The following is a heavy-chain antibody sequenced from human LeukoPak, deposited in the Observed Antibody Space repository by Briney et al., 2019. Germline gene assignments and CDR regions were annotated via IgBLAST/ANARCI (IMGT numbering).Heavy chain of an antibody. J-gene: IGHJ4*02. Sequence: ASETLSLTCAVYGGSFSGYYWSWIRQPPGKGLEWIGEINHSGSTNYNPSLKSRVTISVDTSKNQFSLKLSSVTAADTAVYYCAREVHSSSWTEEYYFDYWGQGTLVTVSS. V-gene: IGHV4-34*01. D-gene: IGHD6-13*01. CDR2: INHSGST. CDR3: AREVHSSSWTEEYYFDY. CDR1: GGSFSGYY.